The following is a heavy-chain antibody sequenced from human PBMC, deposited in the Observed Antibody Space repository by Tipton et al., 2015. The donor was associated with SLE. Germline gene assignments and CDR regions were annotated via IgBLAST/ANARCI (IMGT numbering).Heavy chain of an antibody. CDR3: AKDLGMTTVTSDTFDI. J-gene: IGHJ3*02. Sequence: SLRLSCAASGFTFSSYWMSWVRQAPGKGLEWVANIKQDGSEKYYVDSVKGRFTISRDNAKNSLYLQMNSLRAEDTALYYCAKDLGMTTVTSDTFDIWGQGTMVTVSS. D-gene: IGHD4-17*01. CDR2: IKQDGSEK. CDR1: GFTFSSYW. V-gene: IGHV3-7*03.